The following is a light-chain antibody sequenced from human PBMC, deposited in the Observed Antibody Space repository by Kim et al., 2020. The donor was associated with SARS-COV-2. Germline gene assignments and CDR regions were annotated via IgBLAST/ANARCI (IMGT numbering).Light chain of an antibody. CDR3: QQYNNWPPYT. V-gene: IGKV3-15*01. Sequence: SPGDRATLSCRASQSVSSYLAWYQQKPGQAPRLLIYAASTRATGIPARFSGRGSGTEFTLTISSLQSEDFAVYYCQQYNNWPPYTFGQGTKVDIK. CDR2: AAS. CDR1: QSVSSY. J-gene: IGKJ2*01.